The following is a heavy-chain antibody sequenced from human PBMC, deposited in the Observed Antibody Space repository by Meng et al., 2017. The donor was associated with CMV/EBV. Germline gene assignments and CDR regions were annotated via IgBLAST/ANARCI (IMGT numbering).Heavy chain of an antibody. V-gene: IGHV4-34*01. J-gene: IGHJ4*02. Sequence: SETLSLTCAVYGGSFSGNYCSWIRQPPGKGLECIGEINHSGSTNYNPSLKSRVTISVDTSKNQFSLKLSSVTAADTAVYYCAGQNVAAAAGTVFDYWGQGTLVTVSS. CDR3: AGQNVAAAAGTVFDY. CDR2: INHSGST. D-gene: IGHD6-13*01. CDR1: GGSFSGNY.